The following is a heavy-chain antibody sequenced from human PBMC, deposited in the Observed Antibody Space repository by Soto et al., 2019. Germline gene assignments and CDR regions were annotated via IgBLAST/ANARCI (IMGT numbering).Heavy chain of an antibody. Sequence: QVQLVESGGGLVKPGXSXXXXXXXXXXXXXXXXMSWXRQAPGKGLEWVSYISSSGSTIYYADSVKGRFTISRDNAKNSLYLQMNSLRAEDTAVYYCARGKRGLPPYYYYYYMDVWGKGTTVTVSS. CDR1: XXXXXXXX. D-gene: IGHD4-17*01. V-gene: IGHV3-11*01. J-gene: IGHJ6*03. CDR3: ARGKRGLPPYYYYYYMDV. CDR2: ISSSGSTI.